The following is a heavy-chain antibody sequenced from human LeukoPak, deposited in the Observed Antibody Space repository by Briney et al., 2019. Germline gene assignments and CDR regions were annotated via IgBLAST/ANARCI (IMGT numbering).Heavy chain of an antibody. CDR2: VHYSGTA. D-gene: IGHD3-3*01. CDR1: DGSITNYD. V-gene: IGHV4-59*12. Sequence: SETLSLACTVSDGSITNYDWSWVRQPPGKGLEFIGHVHYSGTANYNPSLKSRVTMSVDTSKNQFSLKLSSVTAADTAVYYCAREAITIFGVDTNAFDIWGQGTMVTVSS. CDR3: AREAITIFGVDTNAFDI. J-gene: IGHJ3*02.